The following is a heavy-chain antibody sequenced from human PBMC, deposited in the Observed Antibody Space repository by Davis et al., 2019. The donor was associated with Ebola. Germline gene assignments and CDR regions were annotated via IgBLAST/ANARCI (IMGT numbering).Heavy chain of an antibody. J-gene: IGHJ4*02. CDR3: ARAVPGKEALDY. V-gene: IGHV3-30*04. CDR2: ASHDGTTT. Sequence: PGGSLRLSCAASGFPFSNYAMHRVRQNPAKGLEWVAVASHDGTTTYYEDSVKGRFTISRDNSKNTLYLQLNRLRSEDTAVYFCARAVPGKEALDYWGQGTLVTVSS. CDR1: GFPFSNYA. D-gene: IGHD6-19*01.